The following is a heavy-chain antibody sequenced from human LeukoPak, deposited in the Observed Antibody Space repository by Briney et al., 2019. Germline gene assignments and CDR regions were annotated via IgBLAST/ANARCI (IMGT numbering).Heavy chain of an antibody. Sequence: GGSLRLSCAASGFTFSSYGMHWVRQAPGKGLEWVAVISYDGSNKYYADSVKGRFTISRDNSKNTLYLQMSSLRAEDTAVYYCAKGEAAAGTSSWFDPWGQGTLVTVSS. CDR3: AKGEAAAGTSSWFDP. CDR2: ISYDGSNK. J-gene: IGHJ5*02. V-gene: IGHV3-30*18. D-gene: IGHD6-13*01. CDR1: GFTFSSYG.